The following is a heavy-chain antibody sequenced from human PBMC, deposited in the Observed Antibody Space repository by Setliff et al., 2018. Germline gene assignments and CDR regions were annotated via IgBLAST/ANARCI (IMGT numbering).Heavy chain of an antibody. CDR2: ISVGGDTT. CDR3: ASEQAGRKTPVFYFDS. V-gene: IGHV3-23*01. D-gene: IGHD2-15*01. Sequence: GESLKISCSASGFIFSSYAMAWVRHAPGKGLEWVSIISVGGDTTYCADSVKGRFTISRDDSKNTVHLQMSTLRDEDTAVYYCASEQAGRKTPVFYFDSWCQGVQVTVS. CDR1: GFIFSSYA. J-gene: IGHJ4*02.